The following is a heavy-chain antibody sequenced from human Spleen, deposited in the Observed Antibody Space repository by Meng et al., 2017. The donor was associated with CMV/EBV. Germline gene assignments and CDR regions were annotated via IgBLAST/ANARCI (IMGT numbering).Heavy chain of an antibody. CDR1: GYTFTDNY. CDR2: INPNSGGT. J-gene: IGHJ4*02. Sequence: ASVKVSCKASGYTFTDNYIHWVRQAPGQGLEWMGWINPNSGGTNYAQKFQGRVTMTSDTSISTAYMEVARLTSDDTAVYYCARGHSAYADYWGQGALVTVSS. D-gene: IGHD5-18*01. CDR3: ARGHSAYADY. V-gene: IGHV1-2*02.